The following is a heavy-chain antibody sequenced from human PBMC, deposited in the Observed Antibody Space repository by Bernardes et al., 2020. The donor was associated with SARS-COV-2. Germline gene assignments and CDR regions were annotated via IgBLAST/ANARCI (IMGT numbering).Heavy chain of an antibody. CDR2: IYHSGST. Sequence: SETLSLTCAVSGYSISSGYYWGWIRQPPGKGLEWIGSIYHSGSTYYNPSLKSRVTISVDTSKNQFSLKLSSVTAADTAVYYCARDQILADYDSSGYLRSADYWGQGTLVTVSS. CDR3: ARDQILADYDSSGYLRSADY. CDR1: GYSISSGYY. J-gene: IGHJ4*02. D-gene: IGHD3-22*01. V-gene: IGHV4-38-2*02.